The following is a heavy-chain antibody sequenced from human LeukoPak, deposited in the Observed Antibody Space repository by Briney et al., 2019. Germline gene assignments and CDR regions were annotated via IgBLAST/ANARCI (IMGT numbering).Heavy chain of an antibody. J-gene: IGHJ6*02. CDR3: ARVSPSGVWDV. CDR2: IYTSGST. D-gene: IGHD3-10*01. Sequence: SETLSLTCTVSGGSISSSSYYWRWIRQPAGRGLEWIGRIYTSGSTNYNPSLNSRVTISIDTSKNQFSLSLSSVPAADTAVYYCARVSPSGVWDVWGQGTTVTVSS. CDR1: GGSISSSSYY. V-gene: IGHV4-61*02.